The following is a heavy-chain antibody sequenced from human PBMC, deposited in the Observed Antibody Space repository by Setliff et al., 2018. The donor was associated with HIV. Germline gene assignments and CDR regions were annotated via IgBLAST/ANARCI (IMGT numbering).Heavy chain of an antibody. J-gene: IGHJ6*03. CDR2: IFPGDSDT. Sequence: SLKISCPGSGFTFNTDWIVWVRQIPGKGLEWMGSIFPGDSDTRYSPSFEDQVTISVDKSISTAYLQWRSLKTSDTAFYYCASLRGDYVGQYYYYMDIWGKGTTVTVSS. V-gene: IGHV5-51*01. CDR1: GFTFNTDW. D-gene: IGHD4-17*01. CDR3: ASLRGDYVGQYYYYMDI.